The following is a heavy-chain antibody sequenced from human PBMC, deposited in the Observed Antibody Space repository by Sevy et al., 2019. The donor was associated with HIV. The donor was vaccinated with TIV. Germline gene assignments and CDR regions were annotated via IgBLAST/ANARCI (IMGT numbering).Heavy chain of an antibody. Sequence: ASVKVSCKPSGDTFTNDYIHWVRQAPGQGLEWMGIIDPIAGNASYAEKFQGRVTMAWDTSTSTLYMDLSSLRSEDTAVYYCVRADPAQHFDSWGQGTLVTVSS. V-gene: IGHV1-46*01. CDR1: GDTFTNDY. J-gene: IGHJ4*02. CDR2: IDPIAGNA. CDR3: VRADPAQHFDS.